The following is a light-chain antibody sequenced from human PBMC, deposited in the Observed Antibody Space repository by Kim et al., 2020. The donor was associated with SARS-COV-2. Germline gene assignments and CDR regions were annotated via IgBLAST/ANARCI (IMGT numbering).Light chain of an antibody. Sequence: GQSVDISCTGTSSDVGRYNYVSWYQHHPGKAPKRIIYDVTKRPTGVPDRFSGSKSGNTASLTVSGLQAEDEADYYCSSYAGRNDLVFGGGTQLTVL. CDR1: SSDVGRYNY. J-gene: IGLJ2*01. CDR2: DVT. V-gene: IGLV2-8*01. CDR3: SSYAGRNDLV.